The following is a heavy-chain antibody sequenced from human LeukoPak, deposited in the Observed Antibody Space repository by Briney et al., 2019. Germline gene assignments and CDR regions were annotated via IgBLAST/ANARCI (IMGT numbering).Heavy chain of an antibody. CDR1: GFTFSSYS. CDR2: IGSSGNYI. Sequence: GGSLRLSCAASGFTFSSYSMNWVRQAPGKKMEWVSSIGSSGNYIYYADSLKRRFTISRDNAKKSLFLLMTSLRVEDTAVYYCARDPSRTAAAATIDYWGQGTLVIVSS. D-gene: IGHD6-13*01. CDR3: ARDPSRTAAAATIDY. V-gene: IGHV3-21*01. J-gene: IGHJ4*02.